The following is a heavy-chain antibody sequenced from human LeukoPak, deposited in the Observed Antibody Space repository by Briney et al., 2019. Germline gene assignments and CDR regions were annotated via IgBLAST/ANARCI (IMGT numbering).Heavy chain of an antibody. CDR3: ARLGYYDSSGLSY. J-gene: IGHJ4*02. Sequence: PSETLSLTCAVSGGSVTNNNWWSWVRQPPGKGLEWIGSIYYSGSTYYNPSLKSRVTISVDTSKNQFSLKLSSVTAADTAVYYCARLGYYDSSGLSYWGQGTLVTVSS. CDR1: GGSVTNNNW. D-gene: IGHD3-22*01. V-gene: IGHV4-39*01. CDR2: IYYSGST.